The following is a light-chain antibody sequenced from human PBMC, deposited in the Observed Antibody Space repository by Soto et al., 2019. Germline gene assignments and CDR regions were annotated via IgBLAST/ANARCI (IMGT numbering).Light chain of an antibody. CDR2: ETS. J-gene: IGKJ1*01. CDR1: QSVRDSH. CDR3: QQYGSSPWT. Sequence: EIVLTQSPGTLSLSPGERATLSCRASQSVRDSHLAWYQQKPGQAPSLLIYETSSRATGIPDRVRGSGSGTEFALTITRVEPEDVAMYFWQQYGSSPWTFGQGTKVEI. V-gene: IGKV3-20*01.